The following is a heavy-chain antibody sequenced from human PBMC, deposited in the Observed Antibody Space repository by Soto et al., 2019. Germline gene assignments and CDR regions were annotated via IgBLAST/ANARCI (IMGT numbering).Heavy chain of an antibody. D-gene: IGHD3-16*02. CDR2: IYYSGST. CDR1: GFSISSYY. J-gene: IGHJ4*02. Sequence: SSETLSLTSPFSGFSISSYYWSWIRQPPGKGLEWIGYIYYSGSTNYNPSLKSRVTISVDTSKNQFSLKLSSVTAADTAVYYCAIDSFWGQGTLVTVSS. CDR3: AIDSF. V-gene: IGHV4-59*01.